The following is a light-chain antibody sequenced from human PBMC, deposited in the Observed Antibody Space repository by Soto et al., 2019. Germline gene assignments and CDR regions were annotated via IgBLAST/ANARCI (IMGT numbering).Light chain of an antibody. CDR2: GAS. V-gene: IGKV3-20*01. J-gene: IGKJ1*01. CDR1: QTVSSSY. Sequence: EIVLTQSPGTPSLSPGERATLSCRASQTVSSSYLAWYQQKPGQAPRLLIYGASSRATGIPDRFSGSGSATDFTLTISRLEPEDFAVYYCQQYGNSPWTFGQGTKVEIK. CDR3: QQYGNSPWT.